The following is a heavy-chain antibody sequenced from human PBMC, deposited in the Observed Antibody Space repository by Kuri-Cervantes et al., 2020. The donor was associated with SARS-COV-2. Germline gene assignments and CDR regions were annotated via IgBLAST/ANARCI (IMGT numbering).Heavy chain of an antibody. V-gene: IGHV4-59*12. CDR1: GGSISSYY. Sequence: ESLKISCTVSGGSISSYYWSWIRQPPGKGLEWIGYIYYSGSTNYNPPLKSRVTISVDTSKNQFSLKLSSVTAADTAVYYCARDERAYYDYVWGSYRVQNFDYWGQGTLVTVSS. D-gene: IGHD3-16*02. CDR3: ARDERAYYDYVWGSYRVQNFDY. J-gene: IGHJ4*02. CDR2: IYYSGST.